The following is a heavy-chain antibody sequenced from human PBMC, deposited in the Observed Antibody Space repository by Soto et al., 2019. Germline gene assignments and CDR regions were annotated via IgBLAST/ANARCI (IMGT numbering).Heavy chain of an antibody. J-gene: IGHJ4*02. V-gene: IGHV3-23*01. CDR2: ISGSGGST. Sequence: GGSLRLSCAASGFTFSSYAMSWVRQAPGKGLEWVSAISGSGGSTYYADSVKGRFTISRDNSKNTLYLQMNSLRAEDTVVYYCAKDRRRGYSGYDVFDYWGQGTLVTVSS. D-gene: IGHD5-12*01. CDR1: GFTFSSYA. CDR3: AKDRRRGYSGYDVFDY.